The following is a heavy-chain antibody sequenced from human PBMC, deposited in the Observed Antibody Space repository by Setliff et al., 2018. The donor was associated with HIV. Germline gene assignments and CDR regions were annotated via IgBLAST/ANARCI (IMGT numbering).Heavy chain of an antibody. J-gene: IGHJ4*02. CDR1: GFTFNSYA. CDR2: IWYDGSKK. D-gene: IGHD3-9*01. V-gene: IGHV3-33*03. Sequence: PGGSLRLSCAASGFTFNSYAMHWVRQAPGKGLEWVAVIWYDGSKKYYGDSVKGRFTISRDKSKNTLYLQMDSLRAEDTAIYFCAKNDDILTGFANWGQGTLVTV. CDR3: AKNDDILTGFAN.